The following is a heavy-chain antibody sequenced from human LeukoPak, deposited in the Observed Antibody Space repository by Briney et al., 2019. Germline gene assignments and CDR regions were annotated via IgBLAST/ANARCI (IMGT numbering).Heavy chain of an antibody. Sequence: GRSLRLSCAASGFTFSGSTMHWVRQASGKGLEWVGRIRSKTNSYATAYAASVKGRFSISRDDSKNTAYLQMTSLKTEDTAVYYCTSPIHHGDYDYFYGVDVWGQGTTVTVSS. CDR2: IRSKTNSYAT. CDR1: GFTFSGST. CDR3: TSPIHHGDYDYFYGVDV. V-gene: IGHV3-73*01. D-gene: IGHD4-17*01. J-gene: IGHJ6*02.